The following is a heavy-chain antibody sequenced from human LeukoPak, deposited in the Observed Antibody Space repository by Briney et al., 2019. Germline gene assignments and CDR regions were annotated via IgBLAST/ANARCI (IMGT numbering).Heavy chain of an antibody. Sequence: SETLSLTCSVSGGSITSHYWSRIRQPPGKGLEWIGYVHYSGSTNYNPSLKSRVSISIDTAKNKFYLKLSSVTAADTAVYYCARHETDNWFDSWGQGTLVTVSS. J-gene: IGHJ5*01. CDR2: VHYSGST. CDR1: GGSITSHY. CDR3: ARHETDNWFDS. V-gene: IGHV4-59*08. D-gene: IGHD2-21*02.